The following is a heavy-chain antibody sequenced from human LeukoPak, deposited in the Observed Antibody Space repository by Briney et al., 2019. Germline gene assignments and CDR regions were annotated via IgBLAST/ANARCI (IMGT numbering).Heavy chain of an antibody. Sequence: GGSIILSCAASGFTFSNAWMSWVRQAPGKGLEKVGRIKSKTEGATTDSAPPVKRRITISRDASKNAAYQQMNSLKTQDTAVYYCTTDHYGDPVHYWRQGTLLTVST. CDR3: TTDHYGDPVHY. J-gene: IGHJ4*02. D-gene: IGHD4-17*01. V-gene: IGHV3-15*01. CDR1: GFTFSNAW. CDR2: IKSKTEGATT.